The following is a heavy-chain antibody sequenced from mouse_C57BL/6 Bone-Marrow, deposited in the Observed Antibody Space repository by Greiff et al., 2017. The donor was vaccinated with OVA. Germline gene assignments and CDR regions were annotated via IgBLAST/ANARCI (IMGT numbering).Heavy chain of an antibody. CDR1: GYTFTSYG. CDR3: AGQWDYDDPFDY. J-gene: IGHJ2*01. CDR2: IYPRSGNT. V-gene: IGHV1-81*01. D-gene: IGHD2-4*01. Sequence: QVQLQQSGAELARPGASVKLSCKASGYTFTSYGIRWVKQRTGQGLEWIGEIYPRSGNTYYNEKFKGKATLTADKSSSTAYMELRSLTSEDSAVYFCAGQWDYDDPFDYWGQGTTLTVSS.